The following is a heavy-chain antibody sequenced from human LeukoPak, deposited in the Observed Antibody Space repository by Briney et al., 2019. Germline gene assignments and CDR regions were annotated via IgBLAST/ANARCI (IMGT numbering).Heavy chain of an antibody. J-gene: IGHJ4*02. CDR2: ISYDGSNK. Sequence: PGGSLRLSCAASGFTFSSYAMSWVRQAPGKGLEWVAVISYDGSNKYYADSVKGRFTISRDNSKNTLYLQMNSLRAEDTAVYYCAKSFGYCSGGSCYHHFDYWGQGTLVTVSS. D-gene: IGHD2-15*01. V-gene: IGHV3-30*18. CDR3: AKSFGYCSGGSCYHHFDY. CDR1: GFTFSSYA.